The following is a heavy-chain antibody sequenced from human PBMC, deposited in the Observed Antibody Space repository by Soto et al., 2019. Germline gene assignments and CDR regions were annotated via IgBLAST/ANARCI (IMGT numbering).Heavy chain of an antibody. CDR3: ARGGSPVTMVRTQAQYYHPMDV. V-gene: IGHV3-7*03. CDR2: IKQDGSEK. Sequence: QAGGSLRLSCAASGFTFSSYWMSWVRQAPGKGLEWVANIKQDGSEKYYVDSVKGRFTISRDNTKNSLYLQMNTLRAEDTAVYYCARGGSPVTMVRTQAQYYHPMDVWGQGTTVTVSS. D-gene: IGHD3-10*01. J-gene: IGHJ6*02. CDR1: GFTFSSYW.